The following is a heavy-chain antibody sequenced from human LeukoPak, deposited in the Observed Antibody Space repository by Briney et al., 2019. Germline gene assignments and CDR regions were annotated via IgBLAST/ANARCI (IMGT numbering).Heavy chain of an antibody. CDR2: INPNSGGT. CDR1: GYTFTGYY. Sequence: ASVKVSCKASGYTFTGYYMHWVRQAPGQGLEWMGRINPNSGGTNYAQKFQGRVTMTRDTSISTAYMELSRLRSDDTAVYYCARVGLGIAVADIDYWGQGTLVTLSS. V-gene: IGHV1-2*06. CDR3: ARVGLGIAVADIDY. D-gene: IGHD6-19*01. J-gene: IGHJ4*02.